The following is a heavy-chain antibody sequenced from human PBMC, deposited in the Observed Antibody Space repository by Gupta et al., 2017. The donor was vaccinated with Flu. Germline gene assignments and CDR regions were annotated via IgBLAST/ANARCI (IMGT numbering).Heavy chain of an antibody. CDR3: ARAEYSSSRTHFRGFDP. Sequence: YYWSWIRQPPGKGLEWIGYIYYSGSTNYNPSLKSRVTISVDTSKNQFSLKLSSVTAADTAVYYCARAEYSSSRTHFRGFDPWGQGTLVTVSS. V-gene: IGHV4-59*01. CDR2: IYYSGST. D-gene: IGHD6-13*01. CDR1: YY. J-gene: IGHJ5*02.